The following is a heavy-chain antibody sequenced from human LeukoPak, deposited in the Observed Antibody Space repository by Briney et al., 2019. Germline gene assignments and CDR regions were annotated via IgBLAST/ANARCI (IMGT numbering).Heavy chain of an antibody. CDR3: ARLSGTYFEEFDY. CDR1: GYNFTTYW. V-gene: IGHV5-51*01. CDR2: IYPGDSDT. Sequence: GESLRISCKGSGYNFTTYWIGWVRQMPGKGLEWMGIIYPGDSDTTYSPSFQGQVAISADKSISTAYLQWSSLKASDTAMYFCARLSGTYFEEFDYWGQGTLVTVSS. D-gene: IGHD1-26*01. J-gene: IGHJ4*02.